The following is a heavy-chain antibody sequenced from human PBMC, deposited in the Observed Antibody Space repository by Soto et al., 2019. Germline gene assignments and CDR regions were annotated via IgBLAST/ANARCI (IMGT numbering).Heavy chain of an antibody. D-gene: IGHD6-6*01. J-gene: IGHJ6*02. V-gene: IGHV5-51*01. Sequence: GSSLKISCKVSAYSFTIYWIGWVRQMAGKCLEWMGIIYPGDSDTRYSPSFQGKVTISADKSISTAYLQWSSLKASDTAMYYCARHTVSSSKYYYYYGMDVWGQGTTVTVSS. CDR3: ARHTVSSSKYYYYYGMDV. CDR2: IYPGDSDT. CDR1: AYSFTIYW.